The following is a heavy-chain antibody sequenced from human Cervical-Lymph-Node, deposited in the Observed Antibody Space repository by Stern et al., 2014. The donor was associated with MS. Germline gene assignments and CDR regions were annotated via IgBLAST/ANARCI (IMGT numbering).Heavy chain of an antibody. CDR2: IAASNANT. V-gene: IGHV1-3*01. D-gene: IGHD3-3*01. J-gene: IGHJ4*02. CDR1: GYTLATFA. CDR3: ARGRGVVLATSYFDY. Sequence: QVQLEQSGAEVKKPAASVKVSCKASGYTLATFAVHRVRHAPGQRLEWMGWIAASNANTKYSQKFQKRLTFTRDTFAHIVHMELSSLRSEDTAVYFCARGRGVVLATSYFDYWGKGTLLTVSS.